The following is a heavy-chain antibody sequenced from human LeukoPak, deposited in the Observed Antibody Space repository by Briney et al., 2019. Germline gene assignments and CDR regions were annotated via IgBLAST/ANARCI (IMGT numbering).Heavy chain of an antibody. V-gene: IGHV3-21*01. CDR1: GFNLNSYM. D-gene: IGHD1-7*01. CDR3: ARMNYVSSGWGAPFDY. CDR2: ISSTGSYI. J-gene: IGHJ4*02. Sequence: GGSLRLSCAASGFNLNSYMLNWVRQAPGKGLEWVSSISSTGSYIYYADSVKGRFTISRDNAKNSLYLQMNSLRAEDTAVYYCARMNYVSSGWGAPFDYWGQGTLVTVSS.